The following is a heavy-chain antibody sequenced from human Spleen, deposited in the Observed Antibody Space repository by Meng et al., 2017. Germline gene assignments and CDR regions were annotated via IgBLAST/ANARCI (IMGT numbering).Heavy chain of an antibody. J-gene: IGHJ5*02. CDR1: GGTFSSYA. Sequence: QMQLAQLGAGVKKPGSSVKVSCKASGGTFSSYAISWVRQAPGQGLEWMGGIIPIFGTANYAQKFQGRVTITADESTSTAYMELSSLRSEDTAVYYCARNIAVAPERDWFDPWGQGTLVTVSS. V-gene: IGHV1-69*01. CDR3: ARNIAVAPERDWFDP. D-gene: IGHD6-19*01. CDR2: IIPIFGTA.